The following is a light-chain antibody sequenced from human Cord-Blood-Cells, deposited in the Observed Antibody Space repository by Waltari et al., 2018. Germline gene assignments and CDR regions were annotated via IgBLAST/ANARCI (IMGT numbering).Light chain of an antibody. J-gene: IGKJ3*01. CDR1: QSISSY. CDR2: AAA. CDR3: QQSYSTPFT. Sequence: DIQMTQSPSSLSASVGDRVTITCRASQSISSYLNWYQQKQEKAPKLLIYAAASLQSGVPSRLIGSGSGTDVTLTTISLLPEDFATNYCQQSYSTPFTFGPGTKVDIK. V-gene: IGKV1-39*01.